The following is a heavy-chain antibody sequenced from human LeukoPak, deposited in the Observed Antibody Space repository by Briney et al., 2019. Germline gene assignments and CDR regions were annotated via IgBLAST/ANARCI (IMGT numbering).Heavy chain of an antibody. D-gene: IGHD2/OR15-2a*01. J-gene: IGHJ4*02. V-gene: IGHV5-51*01. CDR3: ARHTSYGQAPLDY. Sequence: GASLQISCKGSGSIFTSYWIGWVRPLPGKGLEWMGIIYPGDSDTRYSPSFQGQVTISADKSISTAYLQWSSLKASDTAMYYCARHTSYGQAPLDYWGQGTLVTVSS. CDR1: GSIFTSYW. CDR2: IYPGDSDT.